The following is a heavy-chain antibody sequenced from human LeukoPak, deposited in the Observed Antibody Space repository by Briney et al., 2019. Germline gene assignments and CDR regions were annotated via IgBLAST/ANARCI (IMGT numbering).Heavy chain of an antibody. V-gene: IGHV3-21*01. J-gene: IGHJ6*03. CDR1: GFTFSSYS. Sequence: GGSLRLSCAASGFTFSSYSMNWVRQAPGKGLEWVSSISSSSSYIYYADSVKGRFTISRDNAKNSLYLQMNSLRAEDTAVYYCARAKSVYYMDVWGKGTTVTISS. CDR2: ISSSSSYI. CDR3: ARAKSVYYMDV.